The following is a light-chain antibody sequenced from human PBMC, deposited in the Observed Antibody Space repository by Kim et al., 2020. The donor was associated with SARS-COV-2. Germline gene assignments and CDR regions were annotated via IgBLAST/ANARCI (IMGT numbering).Light chain of an antibody. V-gene: IGLV7-46*01. Sequence: PGGTVTPTCTSRTGAVTSGHYPYWFQQKPGQAPRTLIYDTQNKHSWTPARFSGSLLGGKAALTLSGAQPEDEAEYYCLLSYSDIAVFGGGTQLTVL. J-gene: IGLJ3*02. CDR1: TGAVTSGHY. CDR2: DTQ. CDR3: LLSYSDIAV.